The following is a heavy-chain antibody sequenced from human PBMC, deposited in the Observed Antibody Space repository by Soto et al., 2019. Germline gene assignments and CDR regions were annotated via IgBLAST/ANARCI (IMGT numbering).Heavy chain of an antibody. J-gene: IGHJ4*02. CDR1: GFTFSDYY. D-gene: IGHD3-10*01. CDR3: TRAAWFPYLSFY. V-gene: IGHV3-11*04. CDR2: ISSSGSTA. Sequence: PGGSLRLSCAASGFTFSDYYMSWIRQAPGKGLEWVSYISSSGSTAYYASSVEGRFTISRDNANNSVYLQMDSLRAEDTALYYCTRAAWFPYLSFYWGQGALVTVSS.